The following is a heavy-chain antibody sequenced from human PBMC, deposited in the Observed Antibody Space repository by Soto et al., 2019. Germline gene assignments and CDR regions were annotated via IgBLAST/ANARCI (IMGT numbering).Heavy chain of an antibody. CDR3: ARERAFGESSPGYYYYGMDV. D-gene: IGHD3-10*01. J-gene: IGHJ6*02. V-gene: IGHV4-4*02. CDR1: GGSISSSNW. Sequence: QVQLQESGPGLVKPSGTLSLTCAVSGGSISSSNWWSWVRQTPGKGLVWIGEIYHSGSTNYNPSLTCRVTTPVDKSKNQLSLKLSSVSAADTAVYYCARERAFGESSPGYYYYGMDVWGQGTTVTVSS. CDR2: IYHSGST.